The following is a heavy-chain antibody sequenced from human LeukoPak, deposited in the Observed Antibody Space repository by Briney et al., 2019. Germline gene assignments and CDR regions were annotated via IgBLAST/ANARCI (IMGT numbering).Heavy chain of an antibody. Sequence: SETLSLTCTVSGGSISSSSYYWGWIRQPPGKGLGWIGSIYYSGSTYYNPSLKSRVTISVDTSKNQFSLKLSSVTAADTAVYYCARGYSSSWRHAFDIWGQGTMVTVSS. CDR3: ARGYSSSWRHAFDI. V-gene: IGHV4-39*07. CDR1: GGSISSSSYY. J-gene: IGHJ3*02. CDR2: IYYSGST. D-gene: IGHD6-13*01.